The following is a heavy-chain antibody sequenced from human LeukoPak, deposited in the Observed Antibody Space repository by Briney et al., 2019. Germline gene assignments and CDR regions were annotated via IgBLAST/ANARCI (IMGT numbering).Heavy chain of an antibody. CDR2: ISGSGGST. D-gene: IGHD6-19*01. CDR1: GFTFSSYA. Sequence: GGSLRLSCAASGFTFSSYAMSWVRQDPGKGLEWVSAISGSGGSTWYADSMKGRFTISRDNSKNTLYLQMNSLRAEDTAVYYCAKEPMAVAGTFDYWGQGTLVTVSS. J-gene: IGHJ4*02. CDR3: AKEPMAVAGTFDY. V-gene: IGHV3-23*01.